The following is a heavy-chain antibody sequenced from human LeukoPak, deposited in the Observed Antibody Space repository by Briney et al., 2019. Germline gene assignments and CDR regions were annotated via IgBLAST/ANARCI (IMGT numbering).Heavy chain of an antibody. J-gene: IGHJ3*02. CDR3: AKVKRAVAGTRDAFDI. Sequence: GGSLRLSCAASGFRFSSYGMHWVRQAPGKGLEWVSTISGSGDYTYYADSVKGRFTISRDNSNNTLYLQMNSLRAEDTAVYYCAKVKRAVAGTRDAFDIWGQGTMVTVSS. V-gene: IGHV3-23*01. D-gene: IGHD6-19*01. CDR2: ISGSGDYT. CDR1: GFRFSSYG.